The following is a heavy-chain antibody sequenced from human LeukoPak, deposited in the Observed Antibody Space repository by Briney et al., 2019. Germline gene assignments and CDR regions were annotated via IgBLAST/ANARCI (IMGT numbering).Heavy chain of an antibody. CDR3: ARGGYNGYYYDLGY. CDR1: GGSFSGYY. D-gene: IGHD5-12*01. V-gene: IGHV4-34*01. Sequence: SETLSLTCTVYGGSFSGYYWGWFRRPLGKGLEWIGEINHSGSTNYNPSLKNRVTISVDTTKNQFSLKLSSVTAADPAVYYCARGGYNGYYYDLGYWGQGTLVTVSS. CDR2: INHSGST. J-gene: IGHJ4*02.